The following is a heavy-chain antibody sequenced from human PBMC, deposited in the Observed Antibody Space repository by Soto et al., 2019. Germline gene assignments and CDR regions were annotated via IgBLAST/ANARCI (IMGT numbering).Heavy chain of an antibody. CDR2: IWYDGSNK. V-gene: IGHV3-33*01. J-gene: IGHJ4*02. D-gene: IGHD1-26*01. Sequence: QVQLVESGGGVVQPGRSLRLSCAASGFTFSSYGMHWVRQAPGKGLEWVAVIWYDGSNKYYADSVKGRFTISRDNSKNTLDLQMNSLRAEDTAVYYCARAGGMGATDDWGQGTLVTVSS. CDR1: GFTFSSYG. CDR3: ARAGGMGATDD.